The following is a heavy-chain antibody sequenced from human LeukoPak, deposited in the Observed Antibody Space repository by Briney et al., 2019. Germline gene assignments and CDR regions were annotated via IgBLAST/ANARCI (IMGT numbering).Heavy chain of an antibody. Sequence: PSETLSLTCAVYGGSFSGYYWSWIRQPPGKGLVWIGEINHSGSTNYNPSLKSRVTISVDTSKNQFSLKLSSVTAADTAVYYCARGLVGATYFDYWGQGTLVTVSS. D-gene: IGHD1-26*01. CDR2: INHSGST. J-gene: IGHJ4*02. CDR1: GGSFSGYY. V-gene: IGHV4-34*01. CDR3: ARGLVGATYFDY.